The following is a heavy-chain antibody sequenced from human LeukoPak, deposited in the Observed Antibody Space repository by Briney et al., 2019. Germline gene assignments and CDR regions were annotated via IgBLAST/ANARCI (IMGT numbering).Heavy chain of an antibody. D-gene: IGHD5-24*01. CDR1: GGTFSSYA. CDR2: IIPIFGTA. CDR3: ARAEVEMATEVGAFDI. J-gene: IGHJ3*02. V-gene: IGHV1-69*13. Sequence: ASVKVSCKASGGTFSSYAISWVRQAPGQGLEWMGGIIPIFGTANYAQKFQGRVTITADESTSTAYMELSSLRSEDTAVYYCARAEVEMATEVGAFDIWGQGTMVTVSS.